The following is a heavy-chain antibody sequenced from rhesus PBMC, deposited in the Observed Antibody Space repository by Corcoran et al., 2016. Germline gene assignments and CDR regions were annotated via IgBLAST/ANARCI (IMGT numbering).Heavy chain of an antibody. V-gene: IGHV4-160*01. D-gene: IGHD3-16*01. CDR1: VGSFSSYW. CDR2: INSSRGNT. J-gene: IGHJ5-1*01. Sequence: QVQLQESGPGLVKPSETLSLTCAVSVGSFSSYWWSWIRQPPGKGLVWIGSINSSRGNTHYNPSPKRRVSISTDPSQSQFSLKRSSVTAADTAVYYCARGPIVVVITLLGLFDVWGPGVLFTVSS. CDR3: ARGPIVVVITLLGLFDV.